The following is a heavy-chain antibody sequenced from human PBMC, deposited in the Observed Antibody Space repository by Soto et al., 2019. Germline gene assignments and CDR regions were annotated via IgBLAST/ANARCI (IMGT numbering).Heavy chain of an antibody. Sequence: GGSLRLSCAASGFIFSGHSMTWVRQAPGKGLEWVSSISSTSSNMYYADSLKGRFTISRDNAKNSLYLQINSLRAEDTAVYYCARDALSDFWSGYPFDYWGQGTLVTVSS. V-gene: IGHV3-21*01. CDR1: GFIFSGHS. D-gene: IGHD3-3*01. J-gene: IGHJ4*02. CDR2: ISSTSSNM. CDR3: ARDALSDFWSGYPFDY.